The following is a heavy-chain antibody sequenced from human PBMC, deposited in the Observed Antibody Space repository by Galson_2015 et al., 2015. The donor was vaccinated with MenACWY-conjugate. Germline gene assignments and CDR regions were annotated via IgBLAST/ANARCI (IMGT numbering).Heavy chain of an antibody. CDR1: GFTFRNYW. V-gene: IGHV3-7*03. CDR2: IKKDGSEK. Sequence: SLRLSCAASGFTFRNYWMTRVRQAPGKGLEWVASIKKDGSEKYYVDSVKGRFTISRDNAKNSLYLEMNRLRVEDTAVYSCARGHYGMDVWGQGTTVTASS. CDR3: ARGHYGMDV. J-gene: IGHJ6*02.